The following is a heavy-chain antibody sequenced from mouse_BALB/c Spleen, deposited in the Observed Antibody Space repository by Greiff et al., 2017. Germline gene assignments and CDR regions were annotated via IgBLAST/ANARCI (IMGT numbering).Heavy chain of an antibody. V-gene: IGHV1S56*01. CDR1: GYTFTSSY. D-gene: IGHD1-1*01. Sequence: QVQLQQSGPELVKPGASVRISCKASGYTFTSSYIHWVKQRPGQGLEWIGWIYPGNVNTKYNEKFKGKATLTADKSSSTAYMQLSSLTSEDSAVYFCARCPDYYGSSYGAMDYWGQGTSVTVSS. J-gene: IGHJ4*01. CDR2: IYPGNVNT. CDR3: ARCPDYYGSSYGAMDY.